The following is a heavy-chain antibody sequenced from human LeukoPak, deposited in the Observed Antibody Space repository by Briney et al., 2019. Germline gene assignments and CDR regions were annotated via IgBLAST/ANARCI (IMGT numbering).Heavy chain of an antibody. CDR1: GFTFSSYA. D-gene: IGHD2-2*01. CDR3: ANPDIVVVPAAVGGG. J-gene: IGHJ4*02. Sequence: GGSLRLSCAASGFTFSSYAMSWVRQAPGKGLEWVSAISGSGGSTYYADSVKGRFTISRDNSKNTLYLQMNSLRAEDMAVYYCANPDIVVVPAAVGGGWGQGTLVTVSS. V-gene: IGHV3-23*01. CDR2: ISGSGGST.